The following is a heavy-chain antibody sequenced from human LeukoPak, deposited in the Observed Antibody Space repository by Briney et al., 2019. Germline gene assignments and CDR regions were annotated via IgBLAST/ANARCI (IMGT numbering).Heavy chain of an antibody. V-gene: IGHV4-59*08. J-gene: IGHJ4*02. D-gene: IGHD3-9*01. CDR2: IYYSGST. CDR1: GGSISSYY. CDR3: AGRYDILTPFSY. Sequence: SETLSLTCTVSGGSISSYYWSWIRQPPGKGLEWIGYIYYSGSTNYNPSLKSRVTISVDTSKNQFSLKLSSVTAADTAVYYCAGRYDILTPFSYWGQGTLVTVSS.